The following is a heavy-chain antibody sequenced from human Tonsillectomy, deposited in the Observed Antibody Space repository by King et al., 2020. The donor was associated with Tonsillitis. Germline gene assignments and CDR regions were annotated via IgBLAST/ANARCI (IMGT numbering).Heavy chain of an antibody. V-gene: IGHV3-9*01. CDR2: IGWNSGSI. D-gene: IGHD2-15*01. J-gene: IGHJ4*02. CDR3: AKDTYPDLIGGSLY. CDR1: GFTFDDYA. Sequence: QLVQSGGGLVQHGRSMRLSCGASGFTFDDYAMHWVRQAPGKGLEWVSGIGWNSGSIGYADAVKGRFTISRENAKNSLYLQMNSLRAEDTALYYCAKDTYPDLIGGSLYWGQGTLVTVSS.